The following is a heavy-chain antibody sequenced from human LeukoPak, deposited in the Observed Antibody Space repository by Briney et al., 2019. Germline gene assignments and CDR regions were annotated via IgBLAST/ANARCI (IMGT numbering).Heavy chain of an antibody. J-gene: IGHJ4*02. D-gene: IGHD3-10*01. V-gene: IGHV4-34*01. CDR3: ARQISRSGRFNYFFDY. Sequence: SETLSLTCAVYGGSLSGYYWSWIRQPPGKGLEWIGEINHWGSTNYNPSLKSRVTISVDTSKNQFSLKLSSVTAADTAVYSRARQISRSGRFNYFFDYWGQGTLVTVSS. CDR2: INHWGST. CDR1: GGSLSGYY.